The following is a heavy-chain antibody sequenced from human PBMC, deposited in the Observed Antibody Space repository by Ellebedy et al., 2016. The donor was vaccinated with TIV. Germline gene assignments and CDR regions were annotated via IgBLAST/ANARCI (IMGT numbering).Heavy chain of an antibody. CDR3: MRHKLVVSLVVDS. Sequence: SETLSLTXNVSGDSIDNDVYYWGWIRQPPGKGPEWLGNIFHSGTTYYNPSLRSRLTITIDTSKNQFSLKLTSVTAADTAVYYCMRHKLVVSLVVDSWGQGTLVTVSS. CDR2: IFHSGTT. CDR1: GDSIDNDVYY. J-gene: IGHJ5*01. D-gene: IGHD2-15*01. V-gene: IGHV4-39*01.